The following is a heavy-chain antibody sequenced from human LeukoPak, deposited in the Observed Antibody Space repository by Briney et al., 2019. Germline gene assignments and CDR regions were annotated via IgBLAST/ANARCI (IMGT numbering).Heavy chain of an antibody. Sequence: SETLSLTCTVSGGSISAYYWSWIRQPPGKGLEWIGYIHYSGTTNYYPSLKSRVTIAIDTSKNQFSLKLNSVTAADTAVYYCARFGTSSSRFFDQWGQGTLVTVSS. V-gene: IGHV4-59*01. D-gene: IGHD6-6*01. CDR2: IHYSGTT. J-gene: IGHJ4*02. CDR1: GGSISAYY. CDR3: ARFGTSSSRFFDQ.